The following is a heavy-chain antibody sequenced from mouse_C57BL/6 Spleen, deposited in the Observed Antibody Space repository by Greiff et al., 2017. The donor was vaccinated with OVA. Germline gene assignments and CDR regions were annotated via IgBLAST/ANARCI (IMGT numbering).Heavy chain of an antibody. CDR1: GFTFSDYY. CDR3: ARGYYGPFDY. CDR2: ISNGGGST. V-gene: IGHV5-12*01. J-gene: IGHJ2*01. D-gene: IGHD1-1*01. Sequence: EVKLVESGGGLVQPGGSLKLSCAASGFTFSDYYMYWVRQTPEKRLEWVAYISNGGGSTYYPDTVKGRFTISRDNAKNTLYLQMSRLKSEDTAMYYCARGYYGPFDYWGQGTTLTVSS.